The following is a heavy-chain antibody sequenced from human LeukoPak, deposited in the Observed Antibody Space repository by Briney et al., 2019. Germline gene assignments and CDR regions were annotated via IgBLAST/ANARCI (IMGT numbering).Heavy chain of an antibody. J-gene: IGHJ4*02. CDR1: GFTFSSYA. Sequence: GGSLRLSCAASGFTFSSYAMHWVRQAPGKGLEWVAVISYDGSNKYYADSVKGRFTISRDNSKNTLYLQMNSLRAEDTAVYYCARRDYWGQGTLVTVSS. CDR3: ARRDY. V-gene: IGHV3-30-3*01. CDR2: ISYDGSNK.